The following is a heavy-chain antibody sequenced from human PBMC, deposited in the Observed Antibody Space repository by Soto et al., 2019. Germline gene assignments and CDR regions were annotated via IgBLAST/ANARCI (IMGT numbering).Heavy chain of an antibody. CDR3: AKSLSIAAPLAFLPFDY. CDR1: GFSFSSYA. CDR2: ISGSGGST. V-gene: IGHV3-23*01. J-gene: IGHJ4*02. Sequence: GGSLRLSCAAXGFSFSSYAMRWVRQAPGKGLEWVSAISGSGGSTYYADSVKGRFTISRDNSKNTLYLQMNSLRAEDTAVYYCAKSLSIAAPLAFLPFDYWGQGTLVTVSS. D-gene: IGHD6-6*01.